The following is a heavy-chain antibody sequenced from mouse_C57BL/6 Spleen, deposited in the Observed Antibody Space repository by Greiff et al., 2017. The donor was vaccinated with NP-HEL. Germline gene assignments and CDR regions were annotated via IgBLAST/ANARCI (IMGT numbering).Heavy chain of an antibody. V-gene: IGHV1-66*01. Sequence: VQLQQSGPELVKPGASVKISCKASGYSFTSYYIHWVKQRPGQGLEWIGWIYPGSGNTKYNAKFKGKATLTADTSSSTAYMQLSSLTSEDSAVYYGARAGLTGTRPVPAWFAYWGQGTLVTVSA. D-gene: IGHD4-1*01. J-gene: IGHJ3*01. CDR1: GYSFTSYY. CDR2: IYPGSGNT. CDR3: ARAGLTGTRPVPAWFAY.